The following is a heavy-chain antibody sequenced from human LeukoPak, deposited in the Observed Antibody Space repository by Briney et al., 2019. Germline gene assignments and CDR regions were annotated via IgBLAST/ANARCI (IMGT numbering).Heavy chain of an antibody. D-gene: IGHD6-13*01. CDR3: ARVGYSSSWYPSHFDY. CDR2: IYYSGST. J-gene: IGHJ4*02. Sequence: SETLSLTCSVSGGSISNYYWSWIRQPPGKGLEWIGYIYYSGSTNYNPSLKSRVTISVDTSKNQFSLKLSSVTAADTAVYYCARVGYSSSWYPSHFDYWGQGTLVTVSS. V-gene: IGHV4-59*01. CDR1: GGSISNYY.